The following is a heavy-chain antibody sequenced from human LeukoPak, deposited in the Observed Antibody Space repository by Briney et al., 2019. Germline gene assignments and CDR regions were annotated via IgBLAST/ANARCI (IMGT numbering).Heavy chain of an antibody. J-gene: IGHJ4*02. CDR2: ISSTSTTI. Sequence: GGSLRLSCAASGFTFSRYGMNWVRHAPGKGLEWVSYISSTSTTIYYADSVKGRFTISRDNAKNSLYLQMNSLRDEDTAVYYCAPGVYYSDYWGQGTLVTVSS. CDR1: GFTFSRYG. CDR3: APGVYYSDY. V-gene: IGHV3-48*02.